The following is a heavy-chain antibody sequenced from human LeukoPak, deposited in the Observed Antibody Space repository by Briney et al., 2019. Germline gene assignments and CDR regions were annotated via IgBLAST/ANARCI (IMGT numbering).Heavy chain of an antibody. CDR3: ARGGNCSGGSCYSDRGWFDP. J-gene: IGHJ5*02. CDR2: IYYSGST. Sequence: SETLSLTCIVSGGSISNYYWSWIRQPPGKGLEYIGYIYYSGSTSYNPSLKSRVTISVDMSKNRFSLKLSSVTAADTAVYYCARGGNCSGGSCYSDRGWFDPWGQGTLVTVSS. D-gene: IGHD2-15*01. CDR1: GGSISNYY. V-gene: IGHV4-59*01.